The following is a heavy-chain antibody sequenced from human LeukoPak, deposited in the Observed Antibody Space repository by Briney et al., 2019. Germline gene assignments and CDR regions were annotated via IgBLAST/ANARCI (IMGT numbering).Heavy chain of an antibody. CDR3: ARDTSGYCSTSRCYGSWYFDL. D-gene: IGHD2-2*01. CDR1: GGTFSSYA. CDR2: IIPIFGTA. Sequence: GASVKVSCKASGGTFSSYAISWVRQAPGQGLEWMGGIIPIFGTANYAQKFQGRVTITADESTSTAYMELSSLRSEDTAVYYCARDTSGYCSTSRCYGSWYFDLWGRGTLVTVSS. J-gene: IGHJ2*01. V-gene: IGHV1-69*01.